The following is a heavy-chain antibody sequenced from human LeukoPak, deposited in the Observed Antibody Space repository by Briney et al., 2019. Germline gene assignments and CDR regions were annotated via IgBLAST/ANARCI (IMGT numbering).Heavy chain of an antibody. CDR3: ATLYYGFWSGYSHANWFDP. V-gene: IGHV1-69*06. CDR1: GYTFTSYN. D-gene: IGHD3-3*01. Sequence: SVKVSCKASGYTFTSYNMHWVRQTPGQGLEWMGGIIPIFGTANYAQKFQGRVTITADKSTSTAYMELSSLRSEDTAVYYCATLYYGFWSGYSHANWFDPWGQGTLVTVSS. CDR2: IIPIFGTA. J-gene: IGHJ5*02.